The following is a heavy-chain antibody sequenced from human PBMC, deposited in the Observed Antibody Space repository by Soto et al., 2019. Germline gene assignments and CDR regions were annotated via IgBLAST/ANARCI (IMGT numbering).Heavy chain of an antibody. CDR1: GGSISNGGYY. J-gene: IGHJ4*02. D-gene: IGHD3-10*01. Sequence: QVQLQESGPGLVKPSQTLSLTCTVSGGSISNGGYYWSWIRQHPGKGLEWIGYIYYSGITYYNPSLKSRVTISMDTSKNHFSLKLSSVTAADTAVYYCARGEGYYGSGSYSRPIDHWGQGTLVTVSS. CDR2: IYYSGIT. CDR3: ARGEGYYGSGSYSRPIDH. V-gene: IGHV4-31*03.